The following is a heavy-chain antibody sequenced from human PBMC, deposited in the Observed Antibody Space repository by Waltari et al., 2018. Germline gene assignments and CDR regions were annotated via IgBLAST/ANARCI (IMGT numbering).Heavy chain of an antibody. D-gene: IGHD2-2*01. CDR3: ARRSVVVPAAILTYYYYMDV. CDR2: IDYRGST. J-gene: IGHJ6*03. V-gene: IGHV4-39*01. CDR1: GGSISSSSYY. Sequence: QLQLQESGPGLVKPSETLSLPCTVSGGSISSSSYYWGWIRQPPGKGLEWIGSIDYRGSTTHNPSAKSLFTSADDKSKNQFALKLSAVTAADTAVYYCARRSVVVPAAILTYYYYMDVWGKGTTVTVSS.